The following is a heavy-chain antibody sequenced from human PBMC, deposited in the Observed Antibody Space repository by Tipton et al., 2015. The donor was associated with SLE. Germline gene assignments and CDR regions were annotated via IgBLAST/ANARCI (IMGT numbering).Heavy chain of an antibody. Sequence: GLVKPSETLSLNCSVSPGSMNSHDDYWGWIRQTPEKGLEWIGGVYDSGITYYSPSLKSRVTISVDTSNNQFSLELSSVTAADTAVYYCALSMTAASGPFDYWGQGILVTVS. CDR1: PGSMNSHDDY. J-gene: IGHJ4*02. D-gene: IGHD6-13*01. V-gene: IGHV4-39*07. CDR2: VYDSGIT. CDR3: ALSMTAASGPFDY.